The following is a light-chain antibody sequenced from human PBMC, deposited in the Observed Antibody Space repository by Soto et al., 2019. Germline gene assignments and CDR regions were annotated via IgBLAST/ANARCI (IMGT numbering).Light chain of an antibody. CDR2: EVS. CDR1: SSDFGGYNL. J-gene: IGLJ1*01. CDR3: CAYAGSSTPYV. Sequence: QSALTQPASVSGSPGQSITISCTGTSSDFGGYNLVSWYQQHPGKAPKLMIYEVSKRPSGVSNRFSGSKSGNTASLTISGLQAEDEADYYCCAYAGSSTPYVFGTGTKVTVL. V-gene: IGLV2-23*02.